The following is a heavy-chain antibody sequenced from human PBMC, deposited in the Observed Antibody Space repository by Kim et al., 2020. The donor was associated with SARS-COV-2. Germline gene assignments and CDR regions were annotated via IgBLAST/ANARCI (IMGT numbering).Heavy chain of an antibody. CDR1: GGSISSYY. CDR2: IYYSGST. J-gene: IGHJ5*02. V-gene: IGHV4-59*01. Sequence: SETLSLTCTVSGGSISSYYWSWIRQPPGKGLEWIGYIYYSGSTNYNPSLKSRVTISVDTSKNQFSLKLSSVTAADTAVYYCARSEENYYGSGSYYSNWFDPWGQGTLVTVSS. D-gene: IGHD3-10*01. CDR3: ARSEENYYGSGSYYSNWFDP.